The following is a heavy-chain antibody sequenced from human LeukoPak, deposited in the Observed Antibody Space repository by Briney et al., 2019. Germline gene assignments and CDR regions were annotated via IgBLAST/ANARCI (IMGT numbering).Heavy chain of an antibody. CDR1: GGSISSYY. CDR3: ARGGSGSLDY. J-gene: IGHJ4*02. D-gene: IGHD1-26*01. V-gene: IGHV4-59*01. Sequence: SETLSLTCTVSGGSISSYYGRGIRQPPGKGLEWIGYNSYSGNTNYNPSLKSRVTISVDTSKNHFSLNLSSVPAAQTAVYYCARGGSGSLDYWGQGTLVTVSS. CDR2: NSYSGNT.